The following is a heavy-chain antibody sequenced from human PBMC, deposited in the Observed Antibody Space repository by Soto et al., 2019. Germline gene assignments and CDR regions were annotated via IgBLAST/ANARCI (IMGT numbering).Heavy chain of an antibody. CDR1: GFTFSSYG. D-gene: IGHD2-2*01. CDR2: ISYDGSNK. V-gene: IGHV3-30*18. J-gene: IGHJ4*02. CDR3: AKDFFPLSSSLLDY. Sequence: PGGSLRLSCAASGFTFSSYGMHWVRQAPGKGLEWVAVISYDGSNKYYADSVKGRFTISRDNSKNTLYLQRNSLRAEDTAVYYCAKDFFPLSSSLLDYWGQGTLVTVSS.